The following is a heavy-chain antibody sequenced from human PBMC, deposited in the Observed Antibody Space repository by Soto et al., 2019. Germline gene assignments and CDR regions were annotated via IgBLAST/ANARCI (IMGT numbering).Heavy chain of an antibody. D-gene: IGHD2-2*01. Sequence: ASVKVSCKASGYTFIGYYMHWVRQAPGQGLEWMGWINPNSGGTNYAQKFQDRVTMTRDTYMSTAFMELSRLRSDDTAVYYCAPSRLFYYNPMDVWGQGTTVTV. J-gene: IGHJ6*02. CDR2: INPNSGGT. CDR1: GYTFIGYY. V-gene: IGHV1-2*02. CDR3: APSRLFYYNPMDV.